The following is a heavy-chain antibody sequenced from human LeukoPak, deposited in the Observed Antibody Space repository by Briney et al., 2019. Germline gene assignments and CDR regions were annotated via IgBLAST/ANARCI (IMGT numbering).Heavy chain of an antibody. V-gene: IGHV3-53*01. CDR1: GFTVSDNF. CDR2: LYTNDAT. CDR3: ARDLPGAARGFDY. J-gene: IGHJ4*02. D-gene: IGHD7-27*01. Sequence: GGSLRLSCAASGFTVSDNFMSWVRQAPGKRLEWVSTLYTNDATYYEDSVKGRFTISRDSSKNTLYFQMSSVRIEDTAVYYCARDLPGAARGFDYWGQGTLVTVSS.